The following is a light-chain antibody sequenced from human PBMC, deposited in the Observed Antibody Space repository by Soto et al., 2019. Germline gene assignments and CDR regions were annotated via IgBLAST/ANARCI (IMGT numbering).Light chain of an antibody. CDR2: SDN. CDR3: ASWDDSRNGV. V-gene: IGLV1-44*01. J-gene: IGLJ2*01. Sequence: QSVLTQPPSASGTPGQRVTISCSGRSSNIGSNTVNWYQQLPGMAPKLLIYSDNQRPSGVPDRFSGSKSGTSASLAISGLQAEDEADYYCASWDDSRNGVFGGGTKLTVL. CDR1: SSNIGSNT.